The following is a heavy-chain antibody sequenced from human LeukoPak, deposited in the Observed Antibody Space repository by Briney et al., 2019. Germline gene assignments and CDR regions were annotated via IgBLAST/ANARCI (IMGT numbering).Heavy chain of an antibody. D-gene: IGHD6-13*01. CDR3: ARDQAAVWYGYNWFDP. Sequence: SETLPLTCAVYGGSFSGYYWSWIRQPPGKGLEWIGEINHSGSTNYNPSLKSRVTISVDTSKNQFSLKLSSVTAADTAVYYCARDQAAVWYGYNWFDPWGQGTLVTVSS. J-gene: IGHJ5*02. CDR1: GGSFSGYY. CDR2: INHSGST. V-gene: IGHV4-34*01.